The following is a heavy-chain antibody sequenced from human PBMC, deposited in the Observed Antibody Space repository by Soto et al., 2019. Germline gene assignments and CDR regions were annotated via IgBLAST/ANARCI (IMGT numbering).Heavy chain of an antibody. CDR3: ARVSWREKYGMDV. Sequence: QTGGSLRLSCVASGFSFDTYGIHWVRQAPGKGLQWVALISYEGSNTYYADSVRGRFTISRDNSKNTLYLQMNTLRPEDTGVYYCARVSWREKYGMDVWGQGTTVTV. V-gene: IGHV3-30-3*01. CDR1: GFSFDTYG. CDR2: ISYEGSNT. J-gene: IGHJ6*02.